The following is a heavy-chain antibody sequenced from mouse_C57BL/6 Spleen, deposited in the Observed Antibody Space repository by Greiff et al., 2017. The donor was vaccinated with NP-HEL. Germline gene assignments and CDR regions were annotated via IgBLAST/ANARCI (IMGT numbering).Heavy chain of an antibody. CDR1: GYAFSSSW. J-gene: IGHJ4*01. V-gene: IGHV1-82*01. Sequence: VQLQQSGPELVKPGASVKISCKASGYAFSSSWMNWVKQRPGKGLEWIGRIYPGDGDTNYNGKFKGKATLTADKSSSTAYMQLSSLTSEDSAVYFCARRGTAQALYAMDYWGQGTSVTVSS. CDR2: IYPGDGDT. D-gene: IGHD3-2*02. CDR3: ARRGTAQALYAMDY.